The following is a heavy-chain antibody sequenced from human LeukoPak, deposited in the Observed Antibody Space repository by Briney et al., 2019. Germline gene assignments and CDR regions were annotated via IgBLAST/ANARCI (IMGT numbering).Heavy chain of an antibody. CDR2: IYYSGST. CDR1: GGSISSSSYY. V-gene: IGHV4-39*01. Sequence: PSETLSLTCTVSGGSISSSSYYWGWIRQPPGKELEWIGSIYYSGSTYYNPSLNSRVTISVDTSKNQFSLKLSSVTAADTAVYYCSSNWFDPWGQGTLVTVSS. CDR3: SSNWFDP. J-gene: IGHJ5*02.